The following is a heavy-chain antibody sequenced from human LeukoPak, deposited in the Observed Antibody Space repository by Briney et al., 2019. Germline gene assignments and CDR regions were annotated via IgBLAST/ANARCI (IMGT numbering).Heavy chain of an antibody. D-gene: IGHD3-3*01. CDR1: GESFSGHY. CDR3: ARGLASGYPPIPFDY. J-gene: IGHJ4*02. Sequence: SETLSLTCVVYGESFSGHYWTWIRQPPGKGLEWIGEIIDTGSTKYNSSLKSRVTISVDTSKNEFSLNLTPVTAADTAIYYCARGLASGYPPIPFDYWGQGTLVTVSS. CDR2: IIDTGST. V-gene: IGHV4-34*12.